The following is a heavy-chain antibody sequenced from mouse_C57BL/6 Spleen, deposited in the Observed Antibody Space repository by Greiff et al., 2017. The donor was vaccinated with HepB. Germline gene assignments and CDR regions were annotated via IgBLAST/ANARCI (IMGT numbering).Heavy chain of an antibody. CDR1: GYTFTSYW. V-gene: IGHV1-55*01. D-gene: IGHD3-2*02. J-gene: IGHJ3*01. Sequence: VQLQQSGAELVKPGASVKMSCKASGYTFTSYWITWVKQRPGQGLEWIGDIYPGSGSTNYNEKFKSKATLTVDTSSSTAYMRLSSLTSEDSAVYYCARAAAQAAWFAYWGQGTLVTVSA. CDR3: ARAAAQAAWFAY. CDR2: IYPGSGST.